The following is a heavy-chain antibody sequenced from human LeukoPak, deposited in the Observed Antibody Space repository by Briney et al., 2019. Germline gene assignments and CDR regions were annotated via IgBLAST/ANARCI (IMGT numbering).Heavy chain of an antibody. Sequence: GGSLRLSCAASGVIISSYAMSWVRQAPGKGLEWVSAISGSGGSTYYADSVKGRFTISRDNSKNTLYLQMNSLRAEDTAVYYCAKAARKVDTAMVKSSGYYYYYMDVWGKGTTVTVSS. CDR3: AKAARKVDTAMVKSSGYYYYYMDV. J-gene: IGHJ6*03. CDR1: GVIISSYA. V-gene: IGHV3-23*01. D-gene: IGHD5-18*01. CDR2: ISGSGGST.